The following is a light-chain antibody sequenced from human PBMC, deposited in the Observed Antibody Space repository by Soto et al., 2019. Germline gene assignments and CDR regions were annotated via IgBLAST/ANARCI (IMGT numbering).Light chain of an antibody. CDR2: RNN. CDR1: SSNIGSNY. CDR3: AAWDDSLSGLVV. J-gene: IGLJ2*01. Sequence: QAVVTQPPSASGTPGQRVTISCSGSSSNIGSNYVYWYQQLPGTAPKLLIYRNNQRPSGVPDRFSGSKSGTSASLAISGLRSEDEADYYCAAWDDSLSGLVVFGGGTKLTAL. V-gene: IGLV1-47*01.